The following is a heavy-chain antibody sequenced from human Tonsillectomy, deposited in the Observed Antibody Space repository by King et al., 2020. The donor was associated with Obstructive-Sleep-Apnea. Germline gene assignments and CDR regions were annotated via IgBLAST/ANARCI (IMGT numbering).Heavy chain of an antibody. D-gene: IGHD3-3*01. J-gene: IGHJ6*02. CDR2: IYYSGST. CDR1: GGSISSSSYY. Sequence: QLQESGPGLVKPSETLSLTCTVSGGSISSSSYYWGWIRQPPGKGLEWIGSIYYSGSTYYNPSLKSRVTISVDTSKNQFSLKLSSVTAADTAVYYCASGSTMFGVVISYYYGMDVWGQGTTVTVSS. CDR3: ASGSTMFGVVISYYYGMDV. V-gene: IGHV4-39*07.